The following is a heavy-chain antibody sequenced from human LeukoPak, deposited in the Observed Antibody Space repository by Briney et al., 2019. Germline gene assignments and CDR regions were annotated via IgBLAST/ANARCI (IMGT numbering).Heavy chain of an antibody. D-gene: IGHD3-10*01. CDR3: ARGTEGYGSGSYVYWFDP. CDR1: GYTFTSYD. J-gene: IGHJ5*02. Sequence: ASVKVSCKASGYTFTSYDINWVRQATGQGLEWMGWMNPNSGNTGYAQKFQGRVTITRNTSISTAYMELSSLRSEDTAVYYCARGTEGYGSGSYVYWFDPWGQGTLVTVSS. CDR2: MNPNSGNT. V-gene: IGHV1-8*03.